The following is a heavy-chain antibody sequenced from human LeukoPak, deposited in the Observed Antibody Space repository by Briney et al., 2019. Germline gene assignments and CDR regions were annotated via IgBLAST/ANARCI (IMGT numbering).Heavy chain of an antibody. D-gene: IGHD3-10*01. V-gene: IGHV4-39*07. J-gene: IGHJ5*02. CDR2: IYYSGST. CDR3: ARDDYRGVTNFDP. CDR1: GGSITSSSSY. Sequence: SETLSLTCTVSGGSITSSSSYWGWIRQPPGKGLEWIGTIYYSGSTYYNPSLKSRVTVSVDTSKNQFSLKLSSVTAADTAVYYCARDDYRGVTNFDPWGQGTLVTVSS.